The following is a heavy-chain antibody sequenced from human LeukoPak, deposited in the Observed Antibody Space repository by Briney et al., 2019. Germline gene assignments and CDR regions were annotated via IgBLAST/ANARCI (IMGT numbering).Heavy chain of an antibody. J-gene: IGHJ1*01. V-gene: IGHV3-7*03. CDR1: GFSFSTSW. Sequence: GGSLRLSCVASGFSFSTSWMSWVRQAPGRGLEWVANINQDGSEIYYVDSVKGRFTISRDNAKNSLYLQMNSLRAEDSAMYYCARRDGYSIFQHWGXGTLVTVSS. CDR2: INQDGSEI. D-gene: IGHD5-24*01. CDR3: ARRDGYSIFQH.